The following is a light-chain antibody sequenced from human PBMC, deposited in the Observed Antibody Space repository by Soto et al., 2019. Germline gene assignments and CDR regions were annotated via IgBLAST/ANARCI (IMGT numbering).Light chain of an antibody. CDR3: QQSYSTPLIT. Sequence: DIQMTQSPSSLSASVGDRVTITCRASQSISSYLNWYQQKPGKAPKLLIYAASSLQSGVPSRFSGSGSGTDFPLTISSLQPAEFATYYCQQSYSTPLITFGQGTRLEIK. J-gene: IGKJ5*01. V-gene: IGKV1-39*01. CDR1: QSISSY. CDR2: AAS.